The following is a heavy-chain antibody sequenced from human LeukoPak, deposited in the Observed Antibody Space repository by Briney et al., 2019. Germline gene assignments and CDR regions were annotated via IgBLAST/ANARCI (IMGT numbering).Heavy chain of an antibody. Sequence: PGGSLRLSCAASGFTFSSYAMHWVRQAPGKGLEWVAVISYDGSNKYYVDSVEGRFTISRDNSKNTLYLQMNSLRAEDTAVYYCARDPYYYDSSGYYHGGYYFDYWGQGTLVTVSS. CDR2: ISYDGSNK. J-gene: IGHJ4*02. V-gene: IGHV3-30-3*01. CDR3: ARDPYYYDSSGYYHGGYYFDY. D-gene: IGHD3-22*01. CDR1: GFTFSSYA.